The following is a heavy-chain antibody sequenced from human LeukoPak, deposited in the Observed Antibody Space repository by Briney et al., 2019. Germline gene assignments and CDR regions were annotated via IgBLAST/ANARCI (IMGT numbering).Heavy chain of an antibody. Sequence: GASVKVSCKASGGTFSSYAISWVRQAPGQGLEWMGRIIPILGIANYAQKFQGRVTITADKSTSTAYMELSSLRSEDTAVYYCARDGLAASGMDVWGQGTTVTVSS. CDR2: IIPILGIA. CDR3: ARDGLAASGMDV. J-gene: IGHJ6*02. V-gene: IGHV1-69*04. CDR1: GGTFSSYA. D-gene: IGHD6-13*01.